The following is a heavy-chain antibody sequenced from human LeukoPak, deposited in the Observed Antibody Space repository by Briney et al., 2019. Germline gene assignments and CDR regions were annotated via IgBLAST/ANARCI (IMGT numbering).Heavy chain of an antibody. CDR1: GGTFSSYA. V-gene: IGHV1-69*04. CDR3: ARVRAPGGGGAFDI. J-gene: IGHJ3*02. D-gene: IGHD6-25*01. CDR2: IIPILGIA. Sequence: SVKVSCKASGGTFSSYAISWVRQAPGQGLEWMGRIIPILGIANYVQKFQGRVTITADKSTSTAYMELSSLRSEDTAVYYCARVRAPGGGGAFDIWGQGTMVTVSS.